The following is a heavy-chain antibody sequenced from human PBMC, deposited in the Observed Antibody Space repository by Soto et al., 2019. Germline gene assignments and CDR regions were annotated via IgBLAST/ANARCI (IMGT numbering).Heavy chain of an antibody. V-gene: IGHV1-69*01. D-gene: IGHD6-6*01. CDR3: AREYRSSSGRFDN. Sequence: QVQLVQSGAEVKKPGSSVKVSCKASGGSFSSYAISWVRQAPGQGLEWMGGIIPIFGTPSYAQKFQGRVTITADESTSTAYMELSSLRSEDKAGDYCAREYRSSSGRFDNWGQGTLVTVSS. CDR1: GGSFSSYA. J-gene: IGHJ4*02. CDR2: IIPIFGTP.